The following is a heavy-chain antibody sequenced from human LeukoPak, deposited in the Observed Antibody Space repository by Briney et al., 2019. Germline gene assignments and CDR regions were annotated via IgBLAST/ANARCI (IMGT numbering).Heavy chain of an antibody. D-gene: IGHD3-9*01. J-gene: IGHJ4*02. CDR3: ARSKLSTGRLQYSDRSRGGFDS. Sequence: SETLSLTCTVSGGSMSNYYWSWIRLLPGKGLEWIGNIYSSGASNYNPSLRSRVTVSVDVSKNQFSLKLRSVTAADTALYFCARSKLSTGRLQYSDRSRGGFDSWGQGTLVTVSS. CDR2: IYSSGAS. V-gene: IGHV4-4*09. CDR1: GGSMSNYY.